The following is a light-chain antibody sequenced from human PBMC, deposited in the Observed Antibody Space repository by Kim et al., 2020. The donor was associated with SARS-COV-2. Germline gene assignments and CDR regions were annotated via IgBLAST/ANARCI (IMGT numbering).Light chain of an antibody. V-gene: IGKV1-33*01. CDR2: DAS. CDR3: QQYGNLPT. J-gene: IGKJ4*01. Sequence: SVTVGDRVTITCQASQDINNYLNWYQQKPGKAPNLLIYDASKLETGVPSRFSGSGSGTDFTLTISSLQPEDIATYYCQQYGNLPTFGGGTKVDIK. CDR1: QDINNY.